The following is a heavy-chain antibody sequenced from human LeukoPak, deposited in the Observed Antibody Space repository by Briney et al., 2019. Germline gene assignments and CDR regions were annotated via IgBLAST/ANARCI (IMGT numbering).Heavy chain of an antibody. D-gene: IGHD2-8*01. CDR1: GGSISSGSYY. CDR3: ARDLSNVDAFDI. Sequence: SETLSLTCTVSGGSISSGSYYLSWIRQPAGKGLEWIGRIYTSGTTNYNPSLKSRVTISVDTSKNQFSLKLSSVTAADTAVYYCARDLSNVDAFDIWGQGTMVTVSS. CDR2: IYTSGTT. V-gene: IGHV4-61*02. J-gene: IGHJ3*02.